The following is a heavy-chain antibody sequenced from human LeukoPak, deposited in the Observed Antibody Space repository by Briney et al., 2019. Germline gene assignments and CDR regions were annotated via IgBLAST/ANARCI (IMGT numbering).Heavy chain of an antibody. Sequence: GGSLRLSCAASGFTFDDYAMHWVRQAPGKGLEWVSGISWNSGSIGYADSVKGRFIISRDNAKNSLYLQMNSLRAEDTALYYCAKGGPLLSPFDYWGQGTLVTVSS. CDR3: AKGGPLLSPFDY. J-gene: IGHJ4*02. CDR1: GFTFDDYA. D-gene: IGHD2/OR15-2a*01. CDR2: ISWNSGSI. V-gene: IGHV3-9*01.